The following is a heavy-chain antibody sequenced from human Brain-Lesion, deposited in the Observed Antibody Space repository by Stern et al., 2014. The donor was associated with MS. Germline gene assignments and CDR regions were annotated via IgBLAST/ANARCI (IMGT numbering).Heavy chain of an antibody. D-gene: IGHD2-15*01. Sequence: QLVESGPGLVKPSETLSLTCTVAGGSVSSTSYAWAWIRQPPGKGLEWIGTIYYSGNTSYSPSLKSRLTISLDTSKNQFSLQRRSVTAADTAVYYCAGEEDIRYCSGGSCTGNWFDPWGQGTLVTVSS. CDR2: IYYSGNT. V-gene: IGHV4-39*01. CDR3: AGEEDIRYCSGGSCTGNWFDP. CDR1: GGSVSSTSYA. J-gene: IGHJ5*02.